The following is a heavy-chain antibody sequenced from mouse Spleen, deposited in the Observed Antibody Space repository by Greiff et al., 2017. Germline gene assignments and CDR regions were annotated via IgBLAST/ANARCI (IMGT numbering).Heavy chain of an antibody. J-gene: IGHJ4*01. Sequence: EVQVVESEGGLVQPGSSMKLSCTASGFTFSDYYMAWVRQVPEKGLEWVANINYDGSSTYYLDSLKSRFIISRDNAKNILYLQMSSLKSEDTATYYCARGDGNYFFYAMDYWGQGTSVTVSS. CDR3: ARGDGNYFFYAMDY. D-gene: IGHD2-1*01. CDR1: GFTFSDYY. V-gene: IGHV5-16*01. CDR2: INYDGSST.